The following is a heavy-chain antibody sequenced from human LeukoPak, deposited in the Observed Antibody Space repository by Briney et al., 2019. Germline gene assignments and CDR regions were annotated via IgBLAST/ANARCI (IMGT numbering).Heavy chain of an antibody. V-gene: IGHV4-59*12. CDR3: ARGLLRWLKRGFDY. J-gene: IGHJ4*02. CDR1: GGSISSYY. D-gene: IGHD4-23*01. CDR2: IYYSGST. Sequence: PSETLSLTCTVSGGSISSYYWSWIRQPPGKGLEWIGYIYYSGSTNYNPSLKSRVTISVDTSKNQFSLKLSSVTAADTAVYYCARGLLRWLKRGFDYWGQGTLVTVSS.